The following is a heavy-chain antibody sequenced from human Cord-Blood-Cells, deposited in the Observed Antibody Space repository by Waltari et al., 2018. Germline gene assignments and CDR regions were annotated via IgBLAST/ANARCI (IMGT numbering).Heavy chain of an antibody. Sequence: PGQGLEWMGGIIPIFGTANYAQEFQGRVTITADESTSTAYMELSSLRSEDTAVYYCARVQSGRLGYCSGGSCYWGFDYWGQGTLVTVSS. CDR3: ARVQSGRLGYCSGGSCYWGFDY. D-gene: IGHD2-15*01. V-gene: IGHV1-69*01. CDR2: IIPIFGTA. J-gene: IGHJ4*02.